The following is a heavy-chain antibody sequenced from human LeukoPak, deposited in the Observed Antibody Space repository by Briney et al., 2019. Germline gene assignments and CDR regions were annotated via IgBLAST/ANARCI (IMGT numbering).Heavy chain of an antibody. CDR3: ARDAGIAAAADYYFDY. V-gene: IGHV3-30*02. D-gene: IGHD6-13*01. Sequence: GGSLRLSCAASGFTFSSYGMHWVRQAPGKGLEWVAFIRYDGSNKYYADSVKGRFTISRDNAKNSLYLQMNSLRAEDTAVYYCARDAGIAAAADYYFDYWGQGTLVTVSP. J-gene: IGHJ4*02. CDR1: GFTFSSYG. CDR2: IRYDGSNK.